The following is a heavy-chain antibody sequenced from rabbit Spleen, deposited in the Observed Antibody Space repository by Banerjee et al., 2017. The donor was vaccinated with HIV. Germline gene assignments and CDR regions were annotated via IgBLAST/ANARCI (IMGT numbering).Heavy chain of an antibody. D-gene: IGHD4-1*01. V-gene: IGHV1S40*01. Sequence: QSLEESGGGLVQPGGSLTLSCKASGFDFRRYYLSWVRQAPGKGLEWIACINAVTGKAVYASWAKGRFTFSKTSSTTVTLQMTSLTAADTATYFCARDLAGVIGWNFGWWGPGTLVTVS. J-gene: IGHJ4*01. CDR2: INAVTGKA. CDR1: GFDFRRYY. CDR3: ARDLAGVIGWNFGW.